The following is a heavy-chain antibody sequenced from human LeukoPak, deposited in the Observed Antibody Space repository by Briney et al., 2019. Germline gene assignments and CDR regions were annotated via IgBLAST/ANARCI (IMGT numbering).Heavy chain of an antibody. Sequence: GGSLRLSCAASGFTVSSSYMSWVRQAPGKGLERVSVIYSGGSTYYADSVQGSFTISSDNSKNTLYLQMNSLRAEDTAVYYCARDLSYGSGSYPYYWGQGTLVTVSS. CDR1: GFTVSSSY. J-gene: IGHJ4*02. V-gene: IGHV3-66*01. D-gene: IGHD3-10*01. CDR2: IYSGGST. CDR3: ARDLSYGSGSYPYY.